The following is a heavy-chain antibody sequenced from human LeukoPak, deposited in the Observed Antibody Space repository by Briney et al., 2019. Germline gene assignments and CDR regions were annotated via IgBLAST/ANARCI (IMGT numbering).Heavy chain of an antibody. V-gene: IGHV7-4-1*02. CDR3: ARGTSGLVTTNDY. D-gene: IGHD3/OR15-3a*01. J-gene: IGHJ4*02. CDR1: GYTFTSYA. Sequence: RASVKVSCKASGYTFTSYAMNWVRQAPGQGLEWMGWINTNTGNPTYVQGFTGRFVLSLDTSVSTAYLQITSLKAEDTAVYYCARGTSGLVTTNDYWGQGTLVTVSS. CDR2: INTNTGNP.